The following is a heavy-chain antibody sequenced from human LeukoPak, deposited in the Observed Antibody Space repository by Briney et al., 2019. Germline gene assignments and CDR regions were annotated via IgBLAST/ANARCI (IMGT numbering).Heavy chain of an antibody. J-gene: IGHJ5*02. CDR3: ARGRRLCDP. V-gene: IGHV3-7*04. D-gene: IGHD2-2*01. CDR2: IKQDGSEK. CDR1: GFTFSNAW. Sequence: PGGSLRLSCAASGFTFSNAWMSWVRQAPGKGLEWVANIKQDGSEKYYVDSMKGRFTISRDNAKNSLYPQMNSLRVEDTAVNYCARGRRLCDPWGQGTLVTVSS.